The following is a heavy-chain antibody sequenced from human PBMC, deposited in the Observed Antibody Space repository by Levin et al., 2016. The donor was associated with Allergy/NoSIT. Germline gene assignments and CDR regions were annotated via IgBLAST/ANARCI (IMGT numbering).Heavy chain of an antibody. D-gene: IGHD2-15*01. CDR2: IDDDGSDT. V-gene: IGHV3-74*01. Sequence: WIRQPPGKGLVWVSRIDDDGSDTTYADSVRGRFTISRDNAKNMLYLQMNSLRAEDTAVYYCVYCRGTVCPWGQGTLVTVSS. J-gene: IGHJ5*02. CDR3: VYCRGTVCP.